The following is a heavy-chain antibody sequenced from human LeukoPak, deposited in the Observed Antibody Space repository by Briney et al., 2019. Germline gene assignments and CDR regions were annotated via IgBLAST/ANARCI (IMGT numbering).Heavy chain of an antibody. Sequence: GGSLRLSSAASGFTFSGSAMHWVRQASGKGLEWVGRIRSKANSYATAYAASVKGRFTISRDDSKNTAYLQMNSLKTEDTAVYYCTRRTSGDYGYYYYMDVWGKGTTATVSS. V-gene: IGHV3-73*01. J-gene: IGHJ6*03. CDR3: TRRTSGDYGYYYYMDV. D-gene: IGHD4-17*01. CDR1: GFTFSGSA. CDR2: IRSKANSYAT.